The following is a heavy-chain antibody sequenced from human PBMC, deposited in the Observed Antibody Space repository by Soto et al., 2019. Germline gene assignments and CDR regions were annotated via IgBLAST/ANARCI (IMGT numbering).Heavy chain of an antibody. CDR2: IWYDGSNK. J-gene: IGHJ4*02. Sequence: PVGSLRLSCAASGFTFSSHGMHWVRQAPGKGLEWVAVIWYDGSNKYYADSVKGRFTISRDNSKNTLYLQMNSLRAEDTAVYYCARWGSGWYGLDYWGQGTLVTVSS. CDR3: ARWGSGWYGLDY. D-gene: IGHD6-19*01. V-gene: IGHV3-33*01. CDR1: GFTFSSHG.